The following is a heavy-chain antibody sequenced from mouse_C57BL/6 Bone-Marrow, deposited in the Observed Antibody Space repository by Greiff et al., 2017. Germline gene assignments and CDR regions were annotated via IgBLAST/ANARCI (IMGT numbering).Heavy chain of an antibody. CDR1: GFNIKDDY. J-gene: IGHJ2*01. CDR2: IDPENGDT. CDR3: TTMMFDY. D-gene: IGHD2-3*01. V-gene: IGHV14-4*01. Sequence: VQLQQSGAELVRPGASVKLSCTASGFNIKDDYMHWVKQRPEQGLEWIGWIDPENGDTEYASKFQGKATITADSSSNTAYLQLSSLTSEDTAVYYCTTMMFDYWGQGTTLTVSS.